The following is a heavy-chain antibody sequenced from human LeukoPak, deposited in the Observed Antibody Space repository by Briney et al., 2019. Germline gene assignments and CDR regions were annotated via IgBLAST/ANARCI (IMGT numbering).Heavy chain of an antibody. CDR2: IKQGGGET. CDR3: ARGADGAFDY. D-gene: IGHD5-24*01. V-gene: IGHV3-7*01. CDR1: GFAFSRYW. J-gene: IGHJ4*02. Sequence: GGSLRLSCAASGFAFSRYWMAWVRQAPGKGLEWVANIKQGGGETYNVDSVKGRFSISRDNAKNSLYLQMNSLRAEDTAVYYCARGADGAFDYWGQGIVVTVSP.